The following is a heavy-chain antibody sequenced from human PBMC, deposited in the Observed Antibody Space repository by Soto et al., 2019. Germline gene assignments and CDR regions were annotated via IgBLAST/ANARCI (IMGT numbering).Heavy chain of an antibody. J-gene: IGHJ4*02. D-gene: IGHD4-17*01. Sequence: QVQLVQSGAEVKKPGASVKVSCKASGYSFTTYYIHWVRQAPGQGLEWMGMINPRDGGTSYAHKIHGRITRTRDSSTTTFYMELGSLRSDDTAVYSSARDMGNGDFYFDYWGQGTLVTVSS. CDR3: ARDMGNGDFYFDY. CDR1: GYSFTTYY. V-gene: IGHV1-46*01. CDR2: INPRDGGT.